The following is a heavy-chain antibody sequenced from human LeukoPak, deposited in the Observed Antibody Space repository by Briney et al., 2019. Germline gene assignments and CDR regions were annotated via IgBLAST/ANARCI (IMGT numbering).Heavy chain of an antibody. CDR3: AKGGYYDSGGYTANVPFDY. V-gene: IGHV3-30*02. CDR2: IRYDGSNN. CDR1: GFTFSSNG. J-gene: IGHJ4*02. Sequence: GESLRLSCAVSGFTFSSNGMHWVRQAQGKGLGWVGFIRYDGSNNYYEDSVKGRFTISRDNSKNTLFMQMNSLRGEDTAVYYCAKGGYYDSGGYTANVPFDYWGQGTLVTVSS. D-gene: IGHD3-22*01.